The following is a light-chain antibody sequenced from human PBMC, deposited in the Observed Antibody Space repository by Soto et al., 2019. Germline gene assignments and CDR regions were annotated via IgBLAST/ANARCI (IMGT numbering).Light chain of an antibody. CDR3: SSYTSSTTSVV. CDR2: EVS. V-gene: IGLV2-14*01. CDR1: TSDIGGHKY. J-gene: IGLJ2*01. Sequence: QSVLTQPASVSGSPGQSITISCTGTTSDIGGHKYVSWYQQHPDKAPKVLIFEVSNRPSGISDRFSGSKSGNTASLTISGLQAEDEADYYCSSYTSSTTSVVFGGGTKLTV.